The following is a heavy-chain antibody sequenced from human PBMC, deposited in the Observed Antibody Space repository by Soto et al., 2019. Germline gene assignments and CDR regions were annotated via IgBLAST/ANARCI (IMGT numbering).Heavy chain of an antibody. V-gene: IGHV1-18*04. CDR2: ISAYNGNT. Sequence: WASVKVSCKASGYTFTSYGISWVRQAPGQGLEWMGWISAYNGNTNYAQKLQGRVTMTTDTSTSTAYMELRSLRSDDTAVYYCARVGIVVVIEGGHFDYWGQGTLVTVSS. D-gene: IGHD3-22*01. J-gene: IGHJ4*02. CDR1: GYTFTSYG. CDR3: ARVGIVVVIEGGHFDY.